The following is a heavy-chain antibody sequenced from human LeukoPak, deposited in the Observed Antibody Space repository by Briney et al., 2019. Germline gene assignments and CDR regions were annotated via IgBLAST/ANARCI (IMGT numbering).Heavy chain of an antibody. V-gene: IGHV3-30*18. CDR3: AKDPYSGSYLNWFDP. Sequence: GGSLRLSCAASGFTFSSYGMHWVRQAPGKGLEWVAVISYDGSNKYYADSVKGRFTISRDNSKNTLYLQMNSLRAEDTAVYYCAKDPYSGSYLNWFDPWGQGTLVTVSS. CDR2: ISYDGSNK. D-gene: IGHD1-26*01. CDR1: GFTFSSYG. J-gene: IGHJ5*02.